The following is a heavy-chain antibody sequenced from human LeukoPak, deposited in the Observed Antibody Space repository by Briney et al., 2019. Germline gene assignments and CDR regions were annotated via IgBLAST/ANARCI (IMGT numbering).Heavy chain of an antibody. CDR2: INHSGST. Sequence: WETLTLTCAVYGGSFSGYDWSWIRQPPGKGLEWIGEINHSGSTNYNPSLKSGVSISVDTSPTQLSIKLRAVSAADTPVYYCARREATRSYGMDVWGQGTTVTVSS. CDR1: GGSFSGYD. CDR3: ARREATRSYGMDV. V-gene: IGHV4-34*01. D-gene: IGHD2-15*01. J-gene: IGHJ6*02.